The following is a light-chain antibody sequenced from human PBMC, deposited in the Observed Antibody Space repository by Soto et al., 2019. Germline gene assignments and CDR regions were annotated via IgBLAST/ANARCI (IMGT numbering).Light chain of an antibody. CDR2: VAS. J-gene: IGKJ4*01. CDR3: QQYNVWPLT. CDR1: QSVNSN. Sequence: EIVMTQSPVTLSVSPGDRATLSCRASQSVNSNLAWYQHKPGQTPKLLIYVASTRATGIPARFSGSGSGTEFTLPISSLQSEDFAVYYCQQYNVWPLTFGGGTKVEFK. V-gene: IGKV3-15*01.